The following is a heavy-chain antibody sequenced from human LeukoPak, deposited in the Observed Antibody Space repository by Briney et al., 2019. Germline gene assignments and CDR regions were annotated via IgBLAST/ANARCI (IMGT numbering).Heavy chain of an antibody. D-gene: IGHD4/OR15-4a*01. CDR3: TRDSANYHFAY. Sequence: GGSLRLSCAASGFTVKDNFMSWVRQAPGRGLEWVSVLYSGGATYYADSVKGRFTISRDNSKNIVFLQMNDLRTEDTAFYYCTRDSANYHFAYWGQGALVTVSS. CDR2: LYSGGAT. J-gene: IGHJ4*02. CDR1: GFTVKDNF. V-gene: IGHV3-66*01.